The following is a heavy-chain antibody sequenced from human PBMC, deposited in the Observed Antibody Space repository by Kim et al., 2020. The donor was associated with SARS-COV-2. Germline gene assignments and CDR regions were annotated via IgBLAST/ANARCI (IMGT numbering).Heavy chain of an antibody. J-gene: IGHJ6*02. Sequence: GGSLRLSCAASGFTFSSYGMHWVRQAPGKGLEWVAVICYDGSNKYYADSVKGRFTISRDNSKNTLYLQMNSLRAEDTAVYYCAKIPAGVVRGRGLDYYYYGMDVWGQGTTVTVSS. D-gene: IGHD3-10*01. CDR3: AKIPAGVVRGRGLDYYYYGMDV. CDR1: GFTFSSYG. V-gene: IGHV3-33*06. CDR2: ICYDGSNK.